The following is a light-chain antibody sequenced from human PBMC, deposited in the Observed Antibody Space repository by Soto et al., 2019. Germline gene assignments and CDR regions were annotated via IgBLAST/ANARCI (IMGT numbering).Light chain of an antibody. CDR1: XXXXXX. V-gene: IGKV1-39*01. Sequence: DIQMTQSPSSLSASVGDRVTITCRASXXXXXXLNWYQQKPGKAPKLLIYAASSLQSGVPSRFXXXGXXXXXXXXIXXLXXEDFATYYCQQSYSTPYTFGQGTKLEIK. J-gene: IGKJ2*01. CDR3: QQSYSTPYT. CDR2: AAS.